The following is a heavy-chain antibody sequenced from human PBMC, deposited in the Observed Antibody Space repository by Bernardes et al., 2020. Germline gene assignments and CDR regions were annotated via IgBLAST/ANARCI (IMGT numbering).Heavy chain of an antibody. J-gene: IGHJ6*03. Sequence: GGSLRLSCAASGFTFSSYAMSWVRQAPGKGLEWVSAISGSGGSTYYADSVKGRFTISRDNSKNTLYLQMNSLRAEDTAVYYCAKDHGSGWYYYYYYMDVWSKGTTVTVSS. CDR2: ISGSGGST. D-gene: IGHD6-19*01. CDR3: AKDHGSGWYYYYYYMDV. CDR1: GFTFSSYA. V-gene: IGHV3-23*01.